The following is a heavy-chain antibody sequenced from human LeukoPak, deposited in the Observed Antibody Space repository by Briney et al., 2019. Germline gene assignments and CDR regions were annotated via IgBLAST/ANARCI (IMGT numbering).Heavy chain of an antibody. Sequence: SETLSLTCTVSGGSISSSSYYWGWIRQPPGKGLEWIGSIYYSGSTYYNPSLKSRVTISVDTSKNQFSLKLSSVTPEDTAVYYCARVNIQLAYYFDYWGQGTLVTVSS. CDR2: IYYSGST. CDR1: GGSISSSSYY. J-gene: IGHJ4*02. D-gene: IGHD6-13*01. V-gene: IGHV4-39*07. CDR3: ARVNIQLAYYFDY.